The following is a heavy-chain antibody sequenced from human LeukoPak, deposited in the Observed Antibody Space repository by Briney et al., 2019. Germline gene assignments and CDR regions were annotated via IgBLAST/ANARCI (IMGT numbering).Heavy chain of an antibody. Sequence: GASVKVSCKASGYTFTGYNIHWVRQAPGQGLEWMGWINPSGGSTSYAQKFQGRVTMTRDTSTSTVYMELSSLRSEDTAVYYCARGVRLWFGELLFPQFDYWGQGTLVTVSS. D-gene: IGHD3-10*01. CDR1: GYTFTGYN. CDR3: ARGVRLWFGELLFPQFDY. V-gene: IGHV1-46*01. CDR2: INPSGGST. J-gene: IGHJ4*02.